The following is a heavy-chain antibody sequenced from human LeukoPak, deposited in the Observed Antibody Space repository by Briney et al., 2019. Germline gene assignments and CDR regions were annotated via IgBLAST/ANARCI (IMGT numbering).Heavy chain of an antibody. V-gene: IGHV4-34*01. CDR1: GGSFSGYF. Sequence: PSETLSLTCAVYGGSFSGYFWTWIRQPPGKGLEWIGEINHSGSTKNNPSLKSRVTISINTSKNQFSLTLSSVTAADTAVYYCGRPSCSSGSGGSCYLYWGQGILVTVSS. D-gene: IGHD2-15*01. CDR2: INHSGST. J-gene: IGHJ4*02. CDR3: GRPSCSSGSGGSCYLY.